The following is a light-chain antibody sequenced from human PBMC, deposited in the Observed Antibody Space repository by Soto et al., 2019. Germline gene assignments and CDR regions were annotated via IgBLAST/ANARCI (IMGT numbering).Light chain of an antibody. V-gene: IGKV1-33*01. Sequence: DIQMTQSPSSLSASVGDRVTITCQASQDISNYLNWYQQKPGKAPKLLIYDASNLETGVPSRFSGSGSGTDFTLTISSLQPEDFATYYCQQFKSYPLTFGGGTKVDI. CDR3: QQFKSYPLT. J-gene: IGKJ4*01. CDR1: QDISNY. CDR2: DAS.